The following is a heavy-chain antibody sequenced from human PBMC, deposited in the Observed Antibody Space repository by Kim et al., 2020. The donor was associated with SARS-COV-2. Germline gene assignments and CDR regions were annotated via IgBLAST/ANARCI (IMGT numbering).Heavy chain of an antibody. V-gene: IGHV3-73*01. D-gene: IGHD1-1*01. Sequence: GGSLRLSCAASDFTFSDSAMHWVRQASGKGLEWVSRISSKSNSYATADSASVRVTITISRDDSKITPYLQINSLKTEDTSVSVCTRVPGTTSSLWVAFD. J-gene: IGHJ3*02. CDR2: ISSKSNSYAT. CDR1: DFTFSDSA. CDR3: TRVPGTTSSLWVAFD.